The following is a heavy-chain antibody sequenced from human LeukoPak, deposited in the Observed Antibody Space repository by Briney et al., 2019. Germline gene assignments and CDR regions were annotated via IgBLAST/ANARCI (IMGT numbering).Heavy chain of an antibody. J-gene: IGHJ4*02. V-gene: IGHV4-34*01. CDR1: GGSLSGYS. D-gene: IGHD3-22*01. Sequence: SETLSLTCAVYGGSLSGYSWSWIRQPPGKGLEWIVEINHSGSTKNSPSLKSRVTISVDTSKNQFSLKLRSVTAADTAVYYCARGANYYDSSGYSATFDYWGQGTLVTVSS. CDR2: INHSGST. CDR3: ARGANYYDSSGYSATFDY.